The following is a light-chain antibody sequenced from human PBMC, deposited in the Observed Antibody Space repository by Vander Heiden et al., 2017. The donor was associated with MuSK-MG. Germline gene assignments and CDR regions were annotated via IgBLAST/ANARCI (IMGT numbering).Light chain of an antibody. V-gene: IGLV2-23*02. CDR3: CSYAGSSTWV. Sequence: QSALTQPASVSGSPGQSITIPCTGSSSDVGTFNVVSWYQQYPGTAPKLIIYEVRKRPSGIADRFSGSKSGNTASLTISGLQAEDEADYYCCSYAGSSTWVFGGGTRLTVL. CDR1: SSDVGTFNV. J-gene: IGLJ3*02. CDR2: EVR.